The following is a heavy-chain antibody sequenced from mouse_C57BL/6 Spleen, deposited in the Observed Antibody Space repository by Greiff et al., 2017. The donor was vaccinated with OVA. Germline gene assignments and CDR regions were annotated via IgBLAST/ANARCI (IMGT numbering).Heavy chain of an antibody. CDR1: GYAFSSSW. V-gene: IGHV1-82*01. D-gene: IGHD2-4*01. CDR3: AREDDYRLDY. CDR2: IYPGDGDT. Sequence: QVQLQQSGPELVKPGASVKISCKASGYAFSSSWMNWVKQRPGKGLEWIGRIYPGDGDTNYNGKFKGKATLTADKSSSTAYMQLSSLTSEDSAVYFCAREDDYRLDYWGQGTTLTVSS. J-gene: IGHJ2*01.